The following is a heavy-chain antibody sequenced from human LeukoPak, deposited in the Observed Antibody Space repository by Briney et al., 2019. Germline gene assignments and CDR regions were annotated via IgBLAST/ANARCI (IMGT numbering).Heavy chain of an antibody. Sequence: GESLRLSCAAYGFTFSSYETNWVRHAPGKGLEWVSYIRSSGSTIYYGDSVKGRFTSSRDNAKNSLYLQMNSLRAEDTAVYYCARDGGDYGSGSYYAYWGQGTLVTVSS. CDR1: GFTFSSYE. J-gene: IGHJ4*02. CDR2: IRSSGSTI. D-gene: IGHD3-10*01. CDR3: ARDGGDYGSGSYYAY. V-gene: IGHV3-48*03.